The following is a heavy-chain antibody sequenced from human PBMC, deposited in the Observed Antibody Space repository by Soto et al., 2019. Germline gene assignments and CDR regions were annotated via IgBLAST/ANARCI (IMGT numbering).Heavy chain of an antibody. V-gene: IGHV1-69*01. CDR1: GGTFRSYT. Sequence: QVQLVQSGAEVKKPGSSVKVSCKASGGTFRSYTITWVRQAPGQGLEWMGGITPMFGTPNDAQNFRGRVTITADESTSTAYMELYNLRSEDTAMYFCARDGTLYDSRAYYYLYWGQGTLVTVSS. CDR2: ITPMFGTP. CDR3: ARDGTLYDSRAYYYLY. D-gene: IGHD3-22*01. J-gene: IGHJ4*02.